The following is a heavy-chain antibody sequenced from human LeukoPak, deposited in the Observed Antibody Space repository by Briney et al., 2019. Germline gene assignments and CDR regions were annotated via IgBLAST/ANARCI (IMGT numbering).Heavy chain of an antibody. CDR1: GFTFSIW. CDR3: ARKPAPAD. Sequence: GGSLRLSCAASGFTFSIWMHWVRQAPGKGLVWVSRISTDGSSTSYADSVKGRFTISRDNAKNTLYLQMNSLRAEDTAVYYCARKPAPADWGQGTLVTVSS. D-gene: IGHD6-25*01. J-gene: IGHJ4*02. V-gene: IGHV3-74*01. CDR2: ISTDGSST.